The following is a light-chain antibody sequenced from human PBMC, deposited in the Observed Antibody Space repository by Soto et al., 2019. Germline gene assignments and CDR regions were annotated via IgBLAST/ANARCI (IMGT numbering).Light chain of an antibody. Sequence: EIVLTQSPGTLSLSPGERATLSCRASQSVSGSYLAWYQQRPGQAPRLLIYGASSRATGIPDRFSGSGSGTDLTLTITRLEPEDLAVYYCQQYGSSRWTFGRGTKVEIK. CDR2: GAS. V-gene: IGKV3-20*01. J-gene: IGKJ1*01. CDR3: QQYGSSRWT. CDR1: QSVSGSY.